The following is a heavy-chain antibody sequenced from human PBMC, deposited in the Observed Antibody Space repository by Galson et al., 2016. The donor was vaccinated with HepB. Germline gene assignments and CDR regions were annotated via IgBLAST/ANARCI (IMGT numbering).Heavy chain of an antibody. CDR1: GFTFSSHG. Sequence: SLRLSCAASGFTFSSHGMHWVRQVPGKGLEWVAVISYEGTHKYYADSVKGRFTISRDNSESTLYLQMNTLRTEDTAVYYCATLPVVAGTLLLGDYWGQGTLVTVSS. CDR3: ATLPVVAGTLLLGDY. D-gene: IGHD2-15*01. J-gene: IGHJ4*02. CDR2: ISYEGTHK. V-gene: IGHV3-30*03.